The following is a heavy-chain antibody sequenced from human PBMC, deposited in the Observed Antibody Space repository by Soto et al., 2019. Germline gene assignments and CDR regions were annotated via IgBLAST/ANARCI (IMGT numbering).Heavy chain of an antibody. CDR1: GFTFSIYA. J-gene: IGHJ4*02. Sequence: GGSLRLSCAASGFTFSIYAMSWVRQAPGKGLEWVSAISGSGGGTYYAGSVKGRFTVSRDISKNTLYLQMNSLRAEDTAVYYSAKGAGSYYWNPFDSWGQGTLVTVSS. CDR2: ISGSGGGT. CDR3: AKGAGSYYWNPFDS. V-gene: IGHV3-23*01. D-gene: IGHD2-15*01.